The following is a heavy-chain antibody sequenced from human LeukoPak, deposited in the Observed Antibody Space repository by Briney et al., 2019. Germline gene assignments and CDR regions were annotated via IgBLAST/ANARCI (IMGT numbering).Heavy chain of an antibody. CDR2: IYPGDSDT. CDR3: ARPLTASSSWYRY. Sequence: GESLKISCKGSGYRFTDYWIAWVRQMPGKGLEWMGIIYPGDSDTRYSPSFQGQVTISADKSISTAYLQWSSLKASDTAMYYCARPLTASSSWYRYWGQGTLVTVSS. J-gene: IGHJ4*02. V-gene: IGHV5-51*01. D-gene: IGHD6-13*01. CDR1: GYRFTDYW.